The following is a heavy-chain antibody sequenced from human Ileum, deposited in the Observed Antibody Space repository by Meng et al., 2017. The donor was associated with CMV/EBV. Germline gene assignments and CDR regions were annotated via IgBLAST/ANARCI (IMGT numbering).Heavy chain of an antibody. V-gene: IGHV3-15*01. J-gene: IGHJ3*02. Sequence: GESLKISCAVSGFTFSDAWMTWVRQAPGKGLEWVGRIKSKIGGGTTEYAAPVKGRFTISRDDSKNTLYLEMNSLKTEDTAMYYCTTEVCTGISCYTKGAFDIWGQGTMVTVSS. CDR3: TTEVCTGISCYTKGAFDI. D-gene: IGHD2-2*02. CDR2: IKSKIGGGTT. CDR1: GFTFSDAW.